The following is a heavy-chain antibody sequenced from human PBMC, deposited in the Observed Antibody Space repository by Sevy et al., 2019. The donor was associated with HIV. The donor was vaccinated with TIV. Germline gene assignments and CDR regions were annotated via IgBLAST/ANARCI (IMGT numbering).Heavy chain of an antibody. V-gene: IGHV3-30*02. Sequence: GGSLRLSCAASGFTCSSYGMHWVRQAPGKGLEWVAFIRYDGSNKYYADSVKGRFTISRDNSKNTLYLQMNSLRAEDTAVYYCAKGNENYCSSTSCYHLLDYWGQGTLVTVSS. CDR1: GFTCSSYG. J-gene: IGHJ4*02. CDR3: AKGNENYCSSTSCYHLLDY. D-gene: IGHD2-2*01. CDR2: IRYDGSNK.